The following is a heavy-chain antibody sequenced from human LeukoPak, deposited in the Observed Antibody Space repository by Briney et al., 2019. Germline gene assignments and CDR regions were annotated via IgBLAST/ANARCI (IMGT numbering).Heavy chain of an antibody. CDR2: ISGSGGST. D-gene: IGHD2-2*01. Sequence: GGSLRLSCAASGFTFSSYAMSWVRQAPGKGLEWVSAISGSGGSTYYADSVKGRFTISRDNSKNTLYLQMNSLRAEDTAVYYCAKANNLVRWIYCSSTSPRGGPQGDYWGQGTLVTVSS. V-gene: IGHV3-23*01. J-gene: IGHJ4*02. CDR1: GFTFSSYA. CDR3: AKANNLVRWIYCSSTSPRGGPQGDY.